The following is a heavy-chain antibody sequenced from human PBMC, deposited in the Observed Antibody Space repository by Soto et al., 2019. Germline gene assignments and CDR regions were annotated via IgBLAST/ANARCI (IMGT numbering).Heavy chain of an antibody. CDR1: GFTFSNYA. Sequence: QVQLVESGGGVVQPGRSLRLSCAASGFTFSNYAMHCVRQAPGKGLEWVAVISYDGTKKYYAGSVKGRFTISRDNSKNTLYLQMNSLRGEDTAAYHCARDRCSGGRCLHETADYSMAVWGHGTTVTVSS. J-gene: IGHJ6*02. V-gene: IGHV3-30-3*01. D-gene: IGHD2-15*01. CDR2: ISYDGTKK. CDR3: ARDRCSGGRCLHETADYSMAV.